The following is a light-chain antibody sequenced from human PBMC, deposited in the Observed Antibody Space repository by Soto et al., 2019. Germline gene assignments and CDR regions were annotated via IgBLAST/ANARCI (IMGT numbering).Light chain of an antibody. Sequence: QSALTQPRSVSGSPGQSVNISCTGTSSDVGDYNYVSWYQQHPGKAPKLLIYAVNMRPSGVPDRFSGSKSGNTASLTISGLQAEDEADYSCCSYAGSYTWVFGGGTKLTVL. CDR3: CSYAGSYTWV. V-gene: IGLV2-11*01. CDR1: SSDVGDYNY. CDR2: AVN. J-gene: IGLJ3*02.